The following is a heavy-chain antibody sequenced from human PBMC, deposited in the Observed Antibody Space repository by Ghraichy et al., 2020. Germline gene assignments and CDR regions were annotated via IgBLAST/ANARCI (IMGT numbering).Heavy chain of an antibody. CDR2: IYYSGST. CDR1: GGSISSYY. J-gene: IGHJ4*02. V-gene: IGHV4-59*01. Sequence: SETLSLTCTVSGGSISSYYWSWIRQPPGKGLEWIGYIYYSGSTNYNPSLKSRVTISVDTSKNQFSLKLSSVTAADTAVYYCARIVGGYADYWGQGTLVTVSS. D-gene: IGHD3-22*01. CDR3: ARIVGGYADY.